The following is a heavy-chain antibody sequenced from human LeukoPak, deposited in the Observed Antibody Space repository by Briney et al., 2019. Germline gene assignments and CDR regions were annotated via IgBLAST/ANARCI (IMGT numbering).Heavy chain of an antibody. CDR3: AAFVYYVWGGTGGY. CDR2: IVVGSGNT. CDR1: GFTFTSSA. Sequence: GASVKVSCKASGFTFTSSAMQWVRQARGQRLEWIGWIVVGSGNTNYAQKFQERVTITRDMSTSTAYMELSSLRSEDTAVYYCAAFVYYVWGGTGGYWGQGTLVTVSS. D-gene: IGHD3-10*02. J-gene: IGHJ4*02. V-gene: IGHV1-58*02.